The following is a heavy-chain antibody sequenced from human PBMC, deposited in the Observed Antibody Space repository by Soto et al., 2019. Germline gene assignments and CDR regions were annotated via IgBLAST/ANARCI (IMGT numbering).Heavy chain of an antibody. V-gene: IGHV4-59*08. CDR3: ARLYGLDAFDI. CDR1: GGSINSYY. CDR2: IYYSGST. Sequence: SETLSLTCTVSGGSINSYYWSWIRQPPGKGLEWIGYIYYSGSTNYNPSLKSRVTISVDTSKNQFSLKLSSVTAADTAVYYCARLYGLDAFDIWGQGTMVTVS. D-gene: IGHD3-16*02. J-gene: IGHJ3*02.